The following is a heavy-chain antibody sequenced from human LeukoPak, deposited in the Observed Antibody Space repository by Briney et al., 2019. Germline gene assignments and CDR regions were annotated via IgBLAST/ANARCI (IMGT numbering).Heavy chain of an antibody. J-gene: IGHJ2*01. CDR1: GGSISGYY. V-gene: IGHV4-59*01. D-gene: IGHD3-10*01. CDR2: IYNSGST. Sequence: SETLSLTCTVPGGSISGYYWSWIRQPPGKGLGWIGYIYNSGSTNYNPSLTSRVTISVDTSKNQFSLKLSSVTAADTAVYYCARLSRGPWHFDLWGRGTLVTVSS. CDR3: ARLSRGPWHFDL.